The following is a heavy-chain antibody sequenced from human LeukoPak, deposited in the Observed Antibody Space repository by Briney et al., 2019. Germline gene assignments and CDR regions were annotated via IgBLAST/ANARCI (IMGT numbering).Heavy chain of an antibody. D-gene: IGHD3-10*01. CDR1: GYSVSNGYY. V-gene: IGHV4-38-2*02. Sequence: SETLSLTCSVSGYSVSNGYYWGWIRQPPGKGLEWIGEINHSGSTNYNPSLKSRVTISVDTSKNQFSLKLSSVTAADTAVYYCARDFRELTDYWGQGTLVTVSS. CDR2: INHSGST. CDR3: ARDFRELTDY. J-gene: IGHJ4*02.